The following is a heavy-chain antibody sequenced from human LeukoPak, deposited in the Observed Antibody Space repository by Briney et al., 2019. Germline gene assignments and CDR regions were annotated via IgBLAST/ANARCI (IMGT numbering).Heavy chain of an antibody. Sequence: SETLSLTCTVSGGSISSYYWSWIRQPPGKGLEWIGYIYYSGSTNYNPSLKSRVTISVDTSKNQFSLKLSSVTAADTAVYYCAKDLYYYGSGSYDYWGQGTLVTVSS. CDR1: GGSISSYY. V-gene: IGHV4-59*12. CDR2: IYYSGST. J-gene: IGHJ4*02. D-gene: IGHD3-10*01. CDR3: AKDLYYYGSGSYDY.